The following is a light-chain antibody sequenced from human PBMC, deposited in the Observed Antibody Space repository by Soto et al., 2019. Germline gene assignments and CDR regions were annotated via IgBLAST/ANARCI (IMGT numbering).Light chain of an antibody. CDR3: SSYTCSSTLV. Sequence: QSALTQPASVSGSPGQSITISCTGTSSDVGGYNYVSWYQQHPGKAPKLMIYDVSNRPSGVSNRVTGSKSGNTASQTISGLQAEDDADYYCSSYTCSSTLVFGGGTKLTVL. J-gene: IGLJ2*01. CDR2: DVS. CDR1: SSDVGGYNY. V-gene: IGLV2-14*01.